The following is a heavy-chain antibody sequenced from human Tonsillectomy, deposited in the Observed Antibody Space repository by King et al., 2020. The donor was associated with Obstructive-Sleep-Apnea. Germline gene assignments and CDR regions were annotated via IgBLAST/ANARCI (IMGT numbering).Heavy chain of an antibody. J-gene: IGHJ4*02. CDR2: ISSSSSYI. Sequence: VQLVESGGGLVKPGGSLRLSCAASGFTFSSYSMNWVRQAPGKGLEWVSSISSSSSYIYYADSVKGRFTISRDNAKNSLYLQMNSLRAEDTAVYYCARGLTSFLTGYYSQVSYFDYWGQGTLVTVSS. D-gene: IGHD3-9*01. CDR3: ARGLTSFLTGYYSQVSYFDY. V-gene: IGHV3-21*01. CDR1: GFTFSSYS.